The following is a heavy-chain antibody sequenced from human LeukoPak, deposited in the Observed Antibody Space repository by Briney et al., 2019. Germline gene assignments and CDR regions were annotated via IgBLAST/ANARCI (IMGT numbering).Heavy chain of an antibody. D-gene: IGHD3-10*01. Sequence: PSGTLSLTCTVSGGSISSYYWSWIRQPPGKGLEWIGYIYYSGSIKYNPSLKSRVTISVDTSKNQISLNLSSVTAADTAVYYCARDRGAASWFDPWGRGTLVTVSS. V-gene: IGHV4-59*01. J-gene: IGHJ5*02. CDR1: GGSISSYY. CDR3: ARDRGAASWFDP. CDR2: IYYSGSI.